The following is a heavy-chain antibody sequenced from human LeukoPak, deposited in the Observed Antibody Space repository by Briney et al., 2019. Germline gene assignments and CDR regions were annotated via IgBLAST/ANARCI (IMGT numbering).Heavy chain of an antibody. CDR3: AGAQGDSSGNYYFDY. J-gene: IGHJ4*02. CDR2: IYYSGST. D-gene: IGHD3-22*01. CDR1: GGSISGSSYY. Sequence: PSETLSLTCTVSGGSISGSSYYWGWIRQPPGKGLEWIGSIYYSGSTYYNPSLKSRVTISVDTSKNQFSLKLSSVTAADTAVYYCAGAQGDSSGNYYFDYWGQGTLVTVSS. V-gene: IGHV4-39*07.